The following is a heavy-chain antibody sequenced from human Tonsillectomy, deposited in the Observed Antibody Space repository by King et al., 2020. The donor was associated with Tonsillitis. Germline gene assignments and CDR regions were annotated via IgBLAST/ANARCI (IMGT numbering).Heavy chain of an antibody. D-gene: IGHD5-18*01. J-gene: IGHJ4*02. V-gene: IGHV3-74*01. Sequence: VQLVESGGGLVQPGGSRRLSCAASGFNFTSYWMHWVRQAPGKGLGWVSRINTDGSSTNYADSVKGRFTISRDNAKNTLYLQMNSLRAEDTAVYYCARGAGGYSYGWGQGTLVTVSS. CDR1: GFNFTSYW. CDR2: INTDGSST. CDR3: ARGAGGYSYG.